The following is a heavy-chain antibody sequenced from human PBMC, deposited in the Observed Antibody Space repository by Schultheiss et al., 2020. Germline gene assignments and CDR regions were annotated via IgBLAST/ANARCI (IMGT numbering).Heavy chain of an antibody. CDR2: ISYDGSNK. V-gene: IGHV3-30-3*01. J-gene: IGHJ5*02. D-gene: IGHD3-3*01. CDR3: ARGRGGRRDFGEA. CDR1: GFTFSSYA. Sequence: GSLRLSCAASGFTFSSYAMHWVRQAPGKGLEWVAVISYDGSNKYYADSVKGRFTISRDNSKNTLYLQMNSLRAEDTAVYYCARGRGGRRDFGEAWGQGTLVTVSS.